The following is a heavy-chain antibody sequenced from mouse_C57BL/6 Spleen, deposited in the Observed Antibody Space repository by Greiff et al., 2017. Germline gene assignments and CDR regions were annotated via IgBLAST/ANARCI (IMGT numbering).Heavy chain of an antibody. CDR3: ARGGEEAWFAY. V-gene: IGHV5-17*01. J-gene: IGHJ3*01. CDR2: ISSGSSTI. Sequence: EVQVVESGGGLVKPGGSLKLSCAASGFTFSDYGMHWVRQAPEKGLEWVAYISSGSSTIYYADTVKGRFTISRDNAKNTLFLQMTSLRSEDTAMYYCARGGEEAWFAYWGQGTLVTVSA. CDR1: GFTFSDYG.